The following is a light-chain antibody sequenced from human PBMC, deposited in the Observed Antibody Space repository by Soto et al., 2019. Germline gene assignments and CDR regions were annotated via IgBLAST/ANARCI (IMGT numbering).Light chain of an antibody. CDR1: SYNVGKNL. J-gene: IGLJ3*02. V-gene: IGLV1-47*01. CDR3: AAWDDSLSAWV. CDR2: KNN. Sequence: QSVLTQPPSASGTPGQRVTISCSGGSYNVGKNLVYWYQQRPGTAPKLIIFKNNQRPSGVPDRFSGSNSGSSASLAISGLRSEDEADYLCAAWDDSLSAWVFGGGTKVIVL.